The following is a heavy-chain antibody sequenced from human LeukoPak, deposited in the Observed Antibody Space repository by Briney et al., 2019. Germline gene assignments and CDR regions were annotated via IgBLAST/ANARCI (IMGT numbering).Heavy chain of an antibody. CDR3: ARPLCGYSGYEDY. J-gene: IGHJ4*02. D-gene: IGHD5-12*01. CDR2: ISSSSSTI. Sequence: GGSLRLSCAASGFTFSSYAMHWVRQAPGKGLEWVSYISSSSSTIYYADSVKGRFTISRDNAKNSLYLQMNSLRAEDTAVYYCARPLCGYSGYEDYWGQGTLVTVSS. V-gene: IGHV3-48*01. CDR1: GFTFSSYA.